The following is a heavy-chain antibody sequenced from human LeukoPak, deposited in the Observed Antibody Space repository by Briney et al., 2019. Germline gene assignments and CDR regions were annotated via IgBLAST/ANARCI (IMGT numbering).Heavy chain of an antibody. Sequence: PSETLSLTCTVSGGSISSGSYYWIWIRQPAGKGLEWIGRIYTSGSTNYNPSLKSRVTISVDTYKNQFSLKLSSVTAADTAVYYCARDRPRGSTRGFYFDYWGQGTLVTVSS. CDR2: IYTSGST. CDR1: GGSISSGSYY. CDR3: ARDRPRGSTRGFYFDY. V-gene: IGHV4-61*02. D-gene: IGHD2-15*01. J-gene: IGHJ4*02.